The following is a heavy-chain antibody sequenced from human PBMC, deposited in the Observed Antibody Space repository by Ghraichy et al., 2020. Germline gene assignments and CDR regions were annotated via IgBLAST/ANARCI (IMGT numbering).Heavy chain of an antibody. V-gene: IGHV3-7*01. CDR2: IKKDGSEK. CDR1: GFIFSDYW. CDR3: ARVLGSGWSFDS. D-gene: IGHD6-19*01. Sequence: GESLNISCAASGFIFSDYWMSWVRQAPGKGLEWVANIKKDGSEKYYVDSVKGRFTISRDNAKNSLYLQMNSLRAEDTAVYYCARVLGSGWSFDSWGQGTLVPVSS. J-gene: IGHJ4*02.